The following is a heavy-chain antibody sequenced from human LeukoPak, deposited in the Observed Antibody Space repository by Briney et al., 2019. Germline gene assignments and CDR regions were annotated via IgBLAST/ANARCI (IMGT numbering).Heavy chain of an antibody. CDR1: GFTFSGYC. V-gene: IGHV3-74*01. CDR3: ARGGGYSYGATDY. J-gene: IGHJ4*02. Sequence: PGGALRLSCAASGFTFSGYCMHWVRQAPGKGLVWVSRINSDGSSPSYAESVKGRFTISRDNAKSTLYLQMNSLRAEDTAVYYCARGGGYSYGATDYWGQGTLVTVSS. D-gene: IGHD5-18*01. CDR2: INSDGSSP.